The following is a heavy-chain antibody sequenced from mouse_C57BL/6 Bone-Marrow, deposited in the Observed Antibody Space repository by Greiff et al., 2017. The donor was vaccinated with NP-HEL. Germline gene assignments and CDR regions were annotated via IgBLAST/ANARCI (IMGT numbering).Heavy chain of an antibody. J-gene: IGHJ4*01. CDR1: GFTFSSYA. CDR2: ISSGGDYI. CDR3: TRVGTTVGMDY. Sequence: EVQVVESGEGLVKPGGSLKLSCAASGFTFSSYAMSWVRQTPEKRLEWVAYISSGGDYIYYAATVKGRFTISRDNARNTLYLQMSSLKSEDTAMYYSTRVGTTVGMDYWGQGTSVTVSS. V-gene: IGHV5-9-1*02. D-gene: IGHD1-1*01.